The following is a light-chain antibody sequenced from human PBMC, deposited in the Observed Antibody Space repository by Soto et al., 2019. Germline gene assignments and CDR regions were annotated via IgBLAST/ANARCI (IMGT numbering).Light chain of an antibody. CDR1: QSVSSN. CDR3: QQYNNCPYT. CDR2: GAS. J-gene: IGKJ2*01. Sequence: EIVMTQSPATLSVSPGERATLSCRASQSVSSNLAWYQQKPGQAPRLLINGASTRATGIPARFSGSGSGTEFTLTISSLQSEDFAVYYCQQYNNCPYTFGQGTKLEIK. V-gene: IGKV3-15*01.